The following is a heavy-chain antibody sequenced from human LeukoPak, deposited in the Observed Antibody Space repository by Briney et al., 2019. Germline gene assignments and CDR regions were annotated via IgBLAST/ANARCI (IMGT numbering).Heavy chain of an antibody. CDR2: IRYDGSNK. D-gene: IGHD4-17*01. Sequence: GGSLRLSCAASGFTFSRYGMHWVRQAPGKGLEWVAIIRYDGSNKYYADSVKGRFTISRDNSKNTLYLQMNSLRAEDTAVYCGARDSSPTVTGAFDIWGQGTMVTVSS. CDR3: ARDSSPTVTGAFDI. J-gene: IGHJ3*02. V-gene: IGHV3-33*01. CDR1: GFTFSRYG.